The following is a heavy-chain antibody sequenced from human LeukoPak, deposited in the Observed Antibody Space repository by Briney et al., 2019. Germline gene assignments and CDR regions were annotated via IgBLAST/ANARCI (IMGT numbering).Heavy chain of an antibody. CDR3: ARGRGGD. CDR1: GVAVNSYF. Sequence: GRSLRLSCAVAGVAVNSYFMGWVRQAPGKGLEWVSIISSEGFTYYADSVKGRFAISRDNFKNSLYLEMNSLRAEDTALYYCARGRGGDWGQGALVTVSS. D-gene: IGHD2-15*01. V-gene: IGHV3-53*01. J-gene: IGHJ4*02. CDR2: ISSEGFT.